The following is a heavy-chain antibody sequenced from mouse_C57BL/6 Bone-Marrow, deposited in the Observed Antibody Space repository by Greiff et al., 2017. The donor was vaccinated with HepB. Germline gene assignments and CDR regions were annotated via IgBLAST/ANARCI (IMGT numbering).Heavy chain of an antibody. CDR3: ARDRFDYYFDY. CDR1: GFTFSTSG. V-gene: IGHV5-6*01. CDR2: INTGGTYT. J-gene: IGHJ2*01. D-gene: IGHD2-14*01. Sequence: EVQRVESGGDLVKPGGSLKLSCVASGFTFSTSGMSWVRQTPDKRLEWVATINTGGTYTYYPDSVKGRFTISKDTAKSTLFLQMSSLKSEDTAIYYCARDRFDYYFDYWGQGTTLTVSS.